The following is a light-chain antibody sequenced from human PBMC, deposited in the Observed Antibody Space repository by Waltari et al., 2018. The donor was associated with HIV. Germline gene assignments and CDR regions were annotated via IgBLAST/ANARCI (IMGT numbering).Light chain of an antibody. CDR1: SSNIGYNY. J-gene: IGLJ2*01. CDR3: ATWDSGLSAMV. V-gene: IGLV1-51*01. Sequence: QSVLTQPPSVSATPGQKVTISCSGSSSNIGYNYVFWYQQLPGTAPKLLIYDNNKRPSGIPDRFSGSKSGTSATLGITGLQTGDEADYYCATWDSGLSAMVFGGGTKLTVL. CDR2: DNN.